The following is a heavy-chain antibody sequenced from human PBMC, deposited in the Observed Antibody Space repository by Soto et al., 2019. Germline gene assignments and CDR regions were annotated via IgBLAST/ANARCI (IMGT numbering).Heavy chain of an antibody. V-gene: IGHV4-39*01. CDR3: ARVQRRWLNSDC. CDR2: IYYGGTS. J-gene: IGHJ4*02. Sequence: SETLSLTCTVSGGSISNTSYYWGWVRQPPWKGLEWIGHIYYGGTSYSNPSLKGRVSLSVDTSKNQFFLKLNSVTAADTAVYFCARVQRRWLNSDCWGQGTLVTVSS. D-gene: IGHD5-12*01. CDR1: GGSISNTSYY.